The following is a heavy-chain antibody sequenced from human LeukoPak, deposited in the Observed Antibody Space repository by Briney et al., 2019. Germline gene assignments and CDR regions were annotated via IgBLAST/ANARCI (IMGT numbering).Heavy chain of an antibody. Sequence: SETLSRTCTVSGGSMSSYYWTWIRQPPGKGLEWIGYICNSATNNYNPSLKSRVTISVDTCKNQFSLRLSSVTAADTAVYYCAADGYGGAVDYWGQGTLVTVSS. CDR1: GGSMSSYY. D-gene: IGHD5-18*01. J-gene: IGHJ4*02. CDR2: ICNSATN. CDR3: AADGYGGAVDY. V-gene: IGHV4-59*08.